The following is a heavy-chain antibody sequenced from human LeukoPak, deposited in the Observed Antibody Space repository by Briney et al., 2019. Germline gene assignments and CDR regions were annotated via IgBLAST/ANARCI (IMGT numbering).Heavy chain of an antibody. D-gene: IGHD1-7*01. CDR2: IRSKAYGGTT. J-gene: IGHJ5*02. CDR1: GFTFGDYA. Sequence: GGSLRLSCTAFGFTFGDYAMSWFRQAPGKGLEWVGFIRSKAYGGTTEYAASVKGRFTISRDDSKSIAYLQMNSLKTEDTAVYYCTRDRLNWNSGWFDPWGQGTLVTVSS. CDR3: TRDRLNWNSGWFDP. V-gene: IGHV3-49*03.